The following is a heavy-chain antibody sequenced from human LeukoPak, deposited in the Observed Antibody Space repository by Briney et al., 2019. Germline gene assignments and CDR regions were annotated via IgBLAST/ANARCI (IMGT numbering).Heavy chain of an antibody. J-gene: IGHJ5*02. CDR1: SGSVRSNYYS. D-gene: IGHD2-15*01. CDR3: ARRLRIGAAEWFDP. CDR2: LDDSGNT. V-gene: IGHV4-39*02. Sequence: SETLSLTCSVSSGSVRSNYYSWAWIRQAPGRGLEWVGGLDDSGNTYYNPSLKSRLTMSVDTSKNHFSLNLKSVAAADASVYYCARRLRIGAAEWFDPWGQGIMVTVSS.